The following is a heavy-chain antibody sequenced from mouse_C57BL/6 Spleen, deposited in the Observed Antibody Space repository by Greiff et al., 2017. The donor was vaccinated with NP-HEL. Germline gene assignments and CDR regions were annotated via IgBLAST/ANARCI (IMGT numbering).Heavy chain of an antibody. D-gene: IGHD2-5*01. CDR2: INPNNGGT. CDR1: GYTFTDYN. CDR3: ARYGYSNPFAY. V-gene: IGHV1-22*01. J-gene: IGHJ3*01. Sequence: EVQLQQSGPELVKPGASVKMSCKASGYTFTDYNMHWVKQSPGKSLEWIGYINPNNGGTSYNQKFKGKATLTVNKSSSTAYMELRSLTSEDSAVYYCARYGYSNPFAYWGQGTLVTVSA.